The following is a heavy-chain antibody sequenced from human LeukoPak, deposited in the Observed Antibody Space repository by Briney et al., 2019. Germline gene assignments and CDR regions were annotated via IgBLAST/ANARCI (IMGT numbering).Heavy chain of an antibody. Sequence: GGSLRLSCAASGFTFSSYGMHWVRQAPGKGLEWVAVISYDGSNKHYADSVKGRFTISRDNSKNTLYLQMNSLRAEDTAVYYCAKDVTMIVVATRPYYYGMDVWGQGTTVTVSS. J-gene: IGHJ6*02. CDR2: ISYDGSNK. V-gene: IGHV3-30*18. CDR1: GFTFSSYG. CDR3: AKDVTMIVVATRPYYYGMDV. D-gene: IGHD3-22*01.